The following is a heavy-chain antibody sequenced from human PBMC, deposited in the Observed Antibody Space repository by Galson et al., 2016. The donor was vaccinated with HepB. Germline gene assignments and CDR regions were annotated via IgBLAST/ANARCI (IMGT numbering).Heavy chain of an antibody. J-gene: IGHJ4*02. D-gene: IGHD3-10*01. CDR2: ISKDGRIK. CDR1: GFTFSRSD. V-gene: IGHV3-30*18. Sequence: LRLSCAASGFTFSRSDMYWVRQAPGKGLEWVSVISKDGRIKNYAESEKGRFTIPRDNSKSTLYLQMSTLRVEDTAVYYCAKEDGGSGSYLEYWGQGTLVTVSS. CDR3: AKEDGGSGSYLEY.